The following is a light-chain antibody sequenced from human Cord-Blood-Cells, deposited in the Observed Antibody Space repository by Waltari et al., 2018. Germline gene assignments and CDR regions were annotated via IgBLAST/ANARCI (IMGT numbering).Light chain of an antibody. CDR2: GAS. CDR1: QSVSSSY. Sequence: EIVFTQSQGTLSLSPGERATLSCRASQSVSSSYLAWYQQKPGQAPRLLIYGASSRATGIPDRFSGSGSGTDFTLTISRLEPEDFAVYYCQQYGSSPWTFGQGTKVEIK. J-gene: IGKJ1*01. CDR3: QQYGSSPWT. V-gene: IGKV3-20*01.